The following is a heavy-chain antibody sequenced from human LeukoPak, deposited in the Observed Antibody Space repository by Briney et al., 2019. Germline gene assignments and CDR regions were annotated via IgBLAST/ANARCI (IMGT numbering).Heavy chain of an antibody. D-gene: IGHD6-19*01. Sequence: PSETLSLTCAVYGGSFSGYYWSWIRQPPGKGLEWIGEINHSGSTNYNPSLKSRVTISVDTSKNQFSLKLRSVTAADTAVYYCTRIFSVAGPDYWGQGTLVTVSS. J-gene: IGHJ4*02. V-gene: IGHV4-34*01. CDR1: GGSFSGYY. CDR3: TRIFSVAGPDY. CDR2: INHSGST.